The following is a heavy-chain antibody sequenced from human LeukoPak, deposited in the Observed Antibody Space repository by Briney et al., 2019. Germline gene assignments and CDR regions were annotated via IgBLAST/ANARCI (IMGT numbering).Heavy chain of an antibody. CDR1: GGSISSTIYY. J-gene: IGHJ2*01. D-gene: IGHD3-22*01. Sequence: SETLSLTCTVSGGSISSTIYYWGWTRQPPGKGLEWIGSTYYSGSTYYNWTLQSRVTTSVDTSKNQFSLRLSSVTAADTAVYYCASLSASSGYYPYWYFDLWGRGTLVTVS. V-gene: IGHV4-39*01. CDR2: TYYSGST. CDR3: ASLSASSGYYPYWYFDL.